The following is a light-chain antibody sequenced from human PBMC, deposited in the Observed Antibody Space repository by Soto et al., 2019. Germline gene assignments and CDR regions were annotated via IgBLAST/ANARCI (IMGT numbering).Light chain of an antibody. CDR2: EVN. J-gene: IGLJ1*01. Sequence: QSALTQPPSASGSPGQSVAISCTGTSSDVGGYNYVSWYQQHPGKAPKLMIYEVNKRPSVVPDRFSGSKSGNTASLTVSGLQAEDEADYYRSSYAGXSNVFGTGTKVXV. CDR1: SSDVGGYNY. V-gene: IGLV2-8*01. CDR3: SSYAGXSNV.